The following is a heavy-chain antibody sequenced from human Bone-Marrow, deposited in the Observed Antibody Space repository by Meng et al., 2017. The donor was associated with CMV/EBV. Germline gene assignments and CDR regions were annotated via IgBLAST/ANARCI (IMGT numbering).Heavy chain of an antibody. Sequence: GESLKISCAASGFTFSSYGMHWVRQAPGKGLEWGAFLRYDGSNKYYADSVKGRFTISRDTSKNPLYLQMNSLRAEDTAVYFCASHEEGYNSYVDYWGQATLVTFSS. CDR1: GFTFSSYG. CDR2: LRYDGSNK. D-gene: IGHD5-24*01. V-gene: IGHV3-30*02. CDR3: ASHEEGYNSYVDY. J-gene: IGHJ4*02.